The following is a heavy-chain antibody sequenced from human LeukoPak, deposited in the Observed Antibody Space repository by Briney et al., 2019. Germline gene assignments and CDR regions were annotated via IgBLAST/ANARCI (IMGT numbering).Heavy chain of an antibody. CDR1: GFTFSSYA. V-gene: IGHV3-30*04. Sequence: GGSLRLSCAASGFTFSSYAMHWVRLAPGKGLEWVAAISYDGSNKYYADSVKGRFTISRDNSKNTLYLQMNSLRAEDTAVYYCAKDRCSNGVGCYYYYMDVWGKGTTVTISS. CDR2: ISYDGSNK. J-gene: IGHJ6*03. CDR3: AKDRCSNGVGCYYYYMDV. D-gene: IGHD2-8*01.